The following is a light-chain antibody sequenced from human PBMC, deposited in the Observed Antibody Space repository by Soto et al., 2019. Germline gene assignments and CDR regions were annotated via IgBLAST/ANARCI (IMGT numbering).Light chain of an antibody. V-gene: IGKV3-15*01. Sequence: EIVMTQSPATLSVSPGERATLSCRASQSVSSNLAWYQQKPGQAPSLLIYGASTRATGIPARFSGSGSGTEFPLTISSLQSEDFAIYFCQQYNNWPPDRTFGQGTKVEIK. J-gene: IGKJ1*01. CDR2: GAS. CDR1: QSVSSN. CDR3: QQYNNWPPDRT.